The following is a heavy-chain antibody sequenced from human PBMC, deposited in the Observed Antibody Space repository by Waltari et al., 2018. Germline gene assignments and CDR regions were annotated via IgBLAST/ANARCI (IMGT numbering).Heavy chain of an antibody. J-gene: IGHJ6*04. CDR3: ATWVAGMDV. Sequence: QVQLVQSGAAVKKPGASVKVSCKASGYTVSGDYIHWVRQAPGQGLEWMGWINPESGGTNSAQKFQGRVTMTRDTSISTAYMEVTGLTSDDTAVYYCATWVAGMDVWGKGTTVTVSS. D-gene: IGHD2-15*01. CDR1: GYTVSGDY. CDR2: INPESGGT. V-gene: IGHV1-2*02.